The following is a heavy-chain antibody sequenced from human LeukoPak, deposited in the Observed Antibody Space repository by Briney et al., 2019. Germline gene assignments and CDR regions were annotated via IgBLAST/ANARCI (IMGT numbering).Heavy chain of an antibody. Sequence: KASETLSLTCTVSGGSISSSVSYWGWIRQPPVKGLEWIGNIYYSGTTNYNPSLKSRVTISVDTSKNQFSLKLSSVTAADTAVYYCARHGRRLQYYYGSGSYYYYWGQGTLVTVSS. CDR3: ARHGRRLQYYYGSGSYYYY. D-gene: IGHD3-10*01. CDR2: IYYSGTT. V-gene: IGHV4-39*01. J-gene: IGHJ4*02. CDR1: GGSISSSVSY.